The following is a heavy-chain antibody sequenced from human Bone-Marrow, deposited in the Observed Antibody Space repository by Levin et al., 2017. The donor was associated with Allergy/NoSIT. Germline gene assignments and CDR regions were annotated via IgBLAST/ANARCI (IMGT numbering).Heavy chain of an antibody. V-gene: IGHV3-33*03. CDR2: IWFDGSKE. Sequence: GGSLRLSCAGSGFSFTSYAMHWVRQAPGKGLEWVAVIWFDGSKEYYADSVKGRFTISSAHSKNTLYLQMNSLRAEDTAVYFCARNYAYWSGFLAGFETGGLDVWGQGTTVTVSS. CDR1: GFSFTSYA. CDR3: ARNYAYWSGFLAGFETGGLDV. J-gene: IGHJ6*02. D-gene: IGHD3-3*01.